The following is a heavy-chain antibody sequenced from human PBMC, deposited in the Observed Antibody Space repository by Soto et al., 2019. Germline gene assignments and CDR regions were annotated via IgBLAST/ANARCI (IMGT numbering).Heavy chain of an antibody. CDR2: IYYSGST. Sequence: QVQLQESGPGLVKPSQTLSLTCTVSGGSISSGGYYWSWIRQHPGKGLEWIGYIYYSGSTYYNPSLKSRVTISVDTSKNQFSLKLRSVTAADTAVYYCAREGTAAGGDWFDPWGQGTLVTVSS. CDR3: AREGTAAGGDWFDP. CDR1: GGSISSGGYY. V-gene: IGHV4-31*03. D-gene: IGHD6-25*01. J-gene: IGHJ5*02.